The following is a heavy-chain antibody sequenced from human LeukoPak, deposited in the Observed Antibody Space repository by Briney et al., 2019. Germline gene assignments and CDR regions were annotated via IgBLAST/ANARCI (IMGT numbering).Heavy chain of an antibody. V-gene: IGHV3-9*01. Sequence: PGGSLRLSCAASGFTFRNYAMHWVRQVPGKGPEWVSGISWNGDNIAYADSVKGRFTISRDNAKNSLYLQMDSLRTEDTALYYCVKSGGYATAIRYFDLWGRGTLVTVSS. CDR3: VKSGGYATAIRYFDL. CDR2: ISWNGDNI. D-gene: IGHD2-21*02. J-gene: IGHJ2*01. CDR1: GFTFRNYA.